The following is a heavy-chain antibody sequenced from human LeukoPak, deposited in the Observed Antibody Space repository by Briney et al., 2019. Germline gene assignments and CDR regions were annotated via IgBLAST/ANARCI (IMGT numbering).Heavy chain of an antibody. V-gene: IGHV4-4*02. CDR3: ARVNINNWHNCDY. CDR1: GGSLSSSNW. J-gene: IGHJ4*02. Sequence: SGTLSLTCGVSGGSLSSSNWWGWVGQPPGKGLEWIGEIYHSESPNYNPSLKSRVTISVDKSRNPFSLNLSSVTAADTAVYYCARVNINNWHNCDYWGQGTLVTVSS. D-gene: IGHD1-1*01. CDR2: IYHSESP.